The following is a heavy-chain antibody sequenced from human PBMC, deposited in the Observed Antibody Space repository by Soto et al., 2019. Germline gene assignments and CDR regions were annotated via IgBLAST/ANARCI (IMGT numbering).Heavy chain of an antibody. J-gene: IGHJ1*01. Sequence: QVQPQESGPGLVKPWETLSLTCAVYGGPIGTRDWWRWVRQAPGKGLEWIGQIYVRNGGTTYRPSKQTRVTMPGDRSRNSLSVEVRSLTAADSAIYYCVQNGEYCLQNWGRGTPVIVSS. CDR1: GGPIGTRDW. V-gene: IGHV4-4*02. CDR2: IYVRNGGT. CDR3: VQNGEYCLQN. D-gene: IGHD2-15*01.